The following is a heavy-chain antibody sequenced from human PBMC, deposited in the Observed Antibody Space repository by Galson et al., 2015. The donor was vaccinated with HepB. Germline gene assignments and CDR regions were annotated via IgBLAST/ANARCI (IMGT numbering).Heavy chain of an antibody. D-gene: IGHD5-12*01. Sequence: SLRLSCAASGFTFSSYGMFWVRQAPGKGLEWVALIWPDGSYKYYVDSVKGRFTISRDNSKNTLYLQMNSLRAEDTAMYSCVRAVWLKGSEVLDLWGQGTMVTVSS. J-gene: IGHJ3*01. V-gene: IGHV3-33*07. CDR3: VRAVWLKGSEVLDL. CDR1: GFTFSSYG. CDR2: IWPDGSYK.